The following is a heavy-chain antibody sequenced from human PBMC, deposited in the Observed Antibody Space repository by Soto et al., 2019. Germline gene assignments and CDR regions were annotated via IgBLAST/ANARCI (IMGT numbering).Heavy chain of an antibody. J-gene: IGHJ4*02. V-gene: IGHV3-23*01. CDR1: GFNFSSYA. Sequence: EVHLLESGGRLIQPGGSLRLSCAASGFNFSSYAMSWIRQAPGKGPEWVAGITTSGDRSGYAASVKGRFTVSRDNSQNTMYLQLNSLRGDDTAIYYCARGLEAGYYFAYWGQGTLVTVSS. D-gene: IGHD3-22*01. CDR2: ITTSGDRS. CDR3: ARGLEAGYYFAY.